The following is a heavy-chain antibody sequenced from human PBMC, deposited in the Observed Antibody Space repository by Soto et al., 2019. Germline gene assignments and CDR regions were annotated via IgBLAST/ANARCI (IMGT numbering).Heavy chain of an antibody. Sequence: SETLSLTCTVSGGSISSYYWSWIRQPPGKGLEWIGYIYYSGSTNYNPSLKSRVTISVDTSKNQFSLKLSSVTAADTAVYYCARNTLALDHQNYYYYYMDVWGKGTTVTVSS. CDR1: GGSISSYY. D-gene: IGHD2-2*01. V-gene: IGHV4-59*08. CDR3: ARNTLALDHQNYYYYYMDV. CDR2: IYYSGST. J-gene: IGHJ6*03.